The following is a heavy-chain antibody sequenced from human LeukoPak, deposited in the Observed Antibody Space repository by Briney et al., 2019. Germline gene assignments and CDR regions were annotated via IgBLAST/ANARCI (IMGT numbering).Heavy chain of an antibody. D-gene: IGHD3-10*01. CDR1: GLSLNTAGVG. Sequence: SGPTLVKPTQTLTPTCTLSGLSLNTAGVGVGWIRQPPGKALEWLALIYWDDDKRYNPSLKTRLTITKDTSKNQVVLTVTNMDPVDTATYYCAKAGYGSGSYLRYYYYGMDVWGQGTTVTVSS. CDR2: IYWDDDK. J-gene: IGHJ6*02. CDR3: AKAGYGSGSYLRYYYYGMDV. V-gene: IGHV2-5*02.